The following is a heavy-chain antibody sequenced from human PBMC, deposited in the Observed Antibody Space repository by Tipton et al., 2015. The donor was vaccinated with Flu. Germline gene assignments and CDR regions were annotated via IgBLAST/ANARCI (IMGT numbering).Heavy chain of an antibody. CDR3: ARHRVGLAVAGVDF. J-gene: IGHJ4*02. CDR1: GGSISGYY. Sequence: TLSLTCTVSGGSISGYYWSWIRQPPGKGLEWIGYFYDSGSTNYNPSLKSRVTISVDTSKNQFFLRLTSVTAADTAVYYCARHRVGLAVAGVDFWGQGTPVTVSS. CDR2: FYDSGST. D-gene: IGHD6-19*01. V-gene: IGHV4-59*08.